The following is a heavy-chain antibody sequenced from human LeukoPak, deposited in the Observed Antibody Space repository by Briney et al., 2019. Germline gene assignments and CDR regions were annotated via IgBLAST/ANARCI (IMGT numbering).Heavy chain of an antibody. CDR1: GFTFSSYG. CDR3: AKGGGYLLEPLYYFDY. D-gene: IGHD3-22*01. Sequence: GGSLRLSCAASGFTFSSYGMHWVRQAPGKGLEWVAFIRYDGSNKYYADSVKGRFTISRDNSKNTLYLQMNSLRAEDTALYYCAKGGGYLLEPLYYFDYWGQGTLVTVSS. V-gene: IGHV3-30*02. J-gene: IGHJ4*02. CDR2: IRYDGSNK.